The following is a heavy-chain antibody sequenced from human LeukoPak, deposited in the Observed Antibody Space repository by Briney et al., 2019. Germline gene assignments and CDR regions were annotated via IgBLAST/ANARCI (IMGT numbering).Heavy chain of an antibody. J-gene: IGHJ4*02. Sequence: PGGSLRLSCAASGFTFSSYAMHWVRQAPGKGLELVAVISYDGSNKYYADSVKGRFTISRDNSKNTLYLQMNSLRAEDTAVYYCARDTYYYGSGLDYWGQGTLVTVSS. V-gene: IGHV3-30*04. CDR1: GFTFSSYA. CDR3: ARDTYYYGSGLDY. D-gene: IGHD3-10*01. CDR2: ISYDGSNK.